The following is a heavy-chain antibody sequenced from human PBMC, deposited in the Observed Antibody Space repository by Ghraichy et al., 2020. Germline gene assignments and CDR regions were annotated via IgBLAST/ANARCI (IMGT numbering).Heavy chain of an antibody. CDR1: GFTFNNYW. CDR3: ARDPDSFDY. Sequence: GGSLRLSCVASGFTFNNYWMSWVRQAPGKGLEWVANIKHDGSEKYHVDFVKGRFTISRDNAKNSLYLQMNNLRAEDTAVYYCARDPDSFDYWGQGTLVTVSS. CDR2: IKHDGSEK. V-gene: IGHV3-7*03. J-gene: IGHJ4*02.